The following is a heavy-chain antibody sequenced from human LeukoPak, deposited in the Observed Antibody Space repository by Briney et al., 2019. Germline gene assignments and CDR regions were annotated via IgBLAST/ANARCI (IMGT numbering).Heavy chain of an antibody. D-gene: IGHD4-11*01. CDR3: AREGDYSNYNWFDP. J-gene: IGHJ5*02. CDR1: GGTFSSYA. CDR2: IIPIFGTA. V-gene: IGHV1-69*05. Sequence: ASVKVSCKASGGTFSSYAISWVRQAPGQGLEWMGGIIPIFGTANYAQKFQGRVTITTDESTSTAYMELSSLRSEDTAVYYCAREGDYSNYNWFDPWGQGTLVTVSS.